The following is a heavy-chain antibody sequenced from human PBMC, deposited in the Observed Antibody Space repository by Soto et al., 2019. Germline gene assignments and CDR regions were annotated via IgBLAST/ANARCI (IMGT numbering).Heavy chain of an antibody. CDR3: ARANGDFWSGPKLNWFDP. V-gene: IGHV1-8*01. Sequence: QVQLVQSGAEVKKPGASVKVSCKASGYTFTSYDINWVRQATGQGLEWMGWMNPNSGNTGYAQKFQGRVTMTRNTSISTAYMELSSLRSEDTAVYYCARANGDFWSGPKLNWFDPWGQGTLVTVSS. CDR1: GYTFTSYD. CDR2: MNPNSGNT. J-gene: IGHJ5*02. D-gene: IGHD3-3*01.